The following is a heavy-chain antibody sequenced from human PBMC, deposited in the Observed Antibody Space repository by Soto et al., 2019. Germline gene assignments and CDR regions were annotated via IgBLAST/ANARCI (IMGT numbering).Heavy chain of an antibody. CDR1: GYTFTRYG. CDR2: INTYNGNT. D-gene: IGHD3-22*01. J-gene: IGHJ6*02. CDR3: APVDVYMIPIPQDV. V-gene: IGHV1-18*01. Sequence: QVQLVQSGAEVKNPGASVKVSCKASGYTFTRYGIGWARQAPGQGLEWMGWINTYNGNTNYAQNVQGRVTLTTDTSTSTANMALRSLRANETATYYCAPVDVYMIPIPQDVWGQGTTVIVAS.